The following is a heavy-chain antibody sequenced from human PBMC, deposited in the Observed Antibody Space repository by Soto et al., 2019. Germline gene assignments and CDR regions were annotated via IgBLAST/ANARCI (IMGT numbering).Heavy chain of an antibody. V-gene: IGHV4-4*02. D-gene: IGHD3-10*01. CDR3: ASRITMVRGLDY. CDR1: GGSISSSNW. J-gene: IGHJ4*02. Sequence: QVQLQESGPGLVKPSGTLSLTCAVSGGSISSSNWWSWVRQPPGKGLEWIGEIYHSGSTNYNPSLTSRXXIXVXXSKNQFSLKLSSVTAADTAVYYCASRITMVRGLDYWGQGTLVTVSS. CDR2: IYHSGST.